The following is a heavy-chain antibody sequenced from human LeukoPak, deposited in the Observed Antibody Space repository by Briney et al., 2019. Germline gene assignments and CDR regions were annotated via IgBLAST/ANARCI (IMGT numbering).Heavy chain of an antibody. V-gene: IGHV3-7*01. J-gene: IGHJ4*02. D-gene: IGHD2-15*01. CDR3: ARLPPKVHCSGGGCFLTYY. CDR2: IIEDRSEK. CDR1: AFTLSSHW. Sequence: PGVTLRLSCAASAFTLSSHWMSWVRQAPGEGLEWVATIIEDRSEKYHADSVKGRFTISGANAKYSLYLQMNSLRAEDTAVYYCARLPPKVHCSGGGCFLTYYWGQGTLVTVSS.